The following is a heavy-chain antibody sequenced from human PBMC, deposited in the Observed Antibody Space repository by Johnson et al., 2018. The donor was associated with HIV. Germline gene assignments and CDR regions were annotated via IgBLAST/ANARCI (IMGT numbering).Heavy chain of an antibody. CDR3: AKVGATVITPRGEAFDI. J-gene: IGHJ3*02. CDR2: IKSKTDGGTT. V-gene: IGHV3-15*05. Sequence: VQLVESGGGLVKPGGSLRLSCAASGLTFSNAWMSWVRQAPGKGLEWVGRIKSKTDGGTTDYAAPVKGRFTISRDNSKNSLNLQMNSLRADDTAVYYCAKVGATVITPRGEAFDIWGQGTMVTVSS. D-gene: IGHD4-23*01. CDR1: GLTFSNAW.